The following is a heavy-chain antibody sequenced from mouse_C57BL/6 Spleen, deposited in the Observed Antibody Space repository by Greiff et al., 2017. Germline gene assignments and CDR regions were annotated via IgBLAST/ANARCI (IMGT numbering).Heavy chain of an antibody. J-gene: IGHJ2*01. D-gene: IGHD6-1*01. CDR3: ARSGHYPRDFDY. CDR1: GYTFTSYW. V-gene: IGHV1-50*01. Sequence: QVQLQQPGAELVKPGASVKLSCKASGYTFTSYWMQWVKQRPGQGLEWIGEIDPSDSYTNYNQKFKGKATLTVDTSSSTAYMQLSSLTSEDSAVYYCARSGHYPRDFDYWGQGTTLTVSS. CDR2: IDPSDSYT.